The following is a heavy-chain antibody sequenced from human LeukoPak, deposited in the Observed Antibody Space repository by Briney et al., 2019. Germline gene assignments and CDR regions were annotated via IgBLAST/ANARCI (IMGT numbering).Heavy chain of an antibody. CDR2: IYYSGST. CDR1: GGSISSYY. D-gene: IGHD2-15*01. Sequence: PSETLSLTCTVSGGSISSYYWSWIRQPPGKGLEWIGYIYYSGSTHYKSSLKSRVTISVDTSKNQFSLKLNSVTAADTAVYYCARGVVVVAAYFDYWGQGTLVTVSS. CDR3: ARGVVVVAAYFDY. V-gene: IGHV4-59*08. J-gene: IGHJ4*02.